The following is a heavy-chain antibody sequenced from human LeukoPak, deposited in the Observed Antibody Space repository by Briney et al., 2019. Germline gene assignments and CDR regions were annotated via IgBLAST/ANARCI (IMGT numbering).Heavy chain of an antibody. CDR3: ARDRIVVVPAAKSHWFDP. CDR2: INNDGSRT. J-gene: IGHJ5*02. Sequence: GGSLRLSCAASGFTSSSHSMHWVRQAPGKGLVWVSHINNDGSRTTYADSVKGRFTISRDNAKNTLYLQMNSLRAEDTAVYYCARDRIVVVPAAKSHWFDPWGQGTLVTVSS. D-gene: IGHD2-2*01. V-gene: IGHV3-74*03. CDR1: GFTSSSHS.